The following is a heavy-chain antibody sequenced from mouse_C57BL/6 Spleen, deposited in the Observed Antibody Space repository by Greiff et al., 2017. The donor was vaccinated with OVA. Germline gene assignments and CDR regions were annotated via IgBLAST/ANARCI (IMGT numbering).Heavy chain of an antibody. Sequence: QVTLKVSGPGILQSSQTLSLTCSFSGFSLRTSGMGVSWIRQPSGKGLEWLAHIYWDDDKRYTPSLKRRLLLSKDTSRNQVFLKITRADTADTATYYCARSTASDDAMDYWGQGTSVTVSS. CDR1: GFSLRTSGMG. V-gene: IGHV8-12*01. J-gene: IGHJ4*01. CDR3: ARSTASDDAMDY. D-gene: IGHD1-2*01. CDR2: IYWDDDK.